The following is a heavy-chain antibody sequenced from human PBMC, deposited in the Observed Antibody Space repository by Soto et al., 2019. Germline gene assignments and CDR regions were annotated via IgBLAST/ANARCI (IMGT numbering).Heavy chain of an antibody. CDR2: IIPIFGTA. V-gene: IGHV1-69*06. J-gene: IGHJ6*02. Sequence: SVKVSCKASGGTFSSYAISWVRQAPGQGLEWMGGIIPIFGTANYAQKFQGRVTITADKSTSTAYMELSSLRSEDTAVYYCARDRATIFGVVIIGFYGMDVWGQGTTVTVSS. CDR1: GGTFSSYA. D-gene: IGHD3-3*01. CDR3: ARDRATIFGVVIIGFYGMDV.